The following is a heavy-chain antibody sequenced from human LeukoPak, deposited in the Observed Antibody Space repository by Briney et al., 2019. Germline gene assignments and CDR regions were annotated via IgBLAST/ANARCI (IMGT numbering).Heavy chain of an antibody. CDR3: ARIGNCTNGVCYLYYFDY. CDR2: INPNSGGT. Sequence: ASVKVSCKASGYTFTGYYMHWVRQAPGQGLEWMGRINPNSGGTNYAQKFQGRVTMTRDTSISTAYMELSRLRSDDTAVYYCARIGNCTNGVCYLYYFDYWGQGTLVTVSS. D-gene: IGHD2-8*01. CDR1: GYTFTGYY. J-gene: IGHJ4*02. V-gene: IGHV1-2*06.